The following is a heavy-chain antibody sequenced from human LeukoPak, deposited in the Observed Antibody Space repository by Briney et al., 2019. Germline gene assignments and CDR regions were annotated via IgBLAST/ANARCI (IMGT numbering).Heavy chain of an antibody. V-gene: IGHV1-2*02. CDR3: ARDFSRVAATDLTYSYYYMDV. D-gene: IGHD2-15*01. J-gene: IGHJ6*03. Sequence: ASVKVSCKASGYTFTGYYMHWVRQAPGQGLEWMGWINPNSGGTNYAQKFQGRVTMTRDTSISTAYMELSRLRSDDTAVYYCARDFSRVAATDLTYSYYYMDVGGKGTTVTVSS. CDR1: GYTFTGYY. CDR2: INPNSGGT.